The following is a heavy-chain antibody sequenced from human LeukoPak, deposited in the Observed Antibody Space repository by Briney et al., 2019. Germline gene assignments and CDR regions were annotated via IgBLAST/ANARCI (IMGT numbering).Heavy chain of an antibody. V-gene: IGHV3-74*01. Sequence: GGSLRLSCAASGFTFSSYWMHWVRQAPGKGPVWVSRIDTDGGTSYADSVKGRFTISRDNAKNTLYLQMNSLRAEDTAVYYCVRDGPMIRGVPYMDVWGKGTTVTVSS. CDR2: IDTDGGT. D-gene: IGHD3-10*01. CDR3: VRDGPMIRGVPYMDV. J-gene: IGHJ6*03. CDR1: GFTFSSYW.